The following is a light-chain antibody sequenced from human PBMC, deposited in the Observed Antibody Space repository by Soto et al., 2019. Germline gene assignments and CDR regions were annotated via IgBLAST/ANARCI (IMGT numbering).Light chain of an antibody. Sequence: QSALTQPASVSGSPGQSITISCTGTSSDIGGYNYVSWYQQHPGKVPKLMIYDVSDRPLGVSNRFSGSKSGNTASLTISGLQAEDEADYYCSSYTSRSTLVFGGGTKLTVL. CDR1: SSDIGGYNY. CDR3: SSYTSRSTLV. CDR2: DVS. V-gene: IGLV2-14*01. J-gene: IGLJ2*01.